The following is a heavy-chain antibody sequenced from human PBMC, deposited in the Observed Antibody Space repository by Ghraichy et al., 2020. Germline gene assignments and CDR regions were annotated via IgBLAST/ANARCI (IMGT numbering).Heavy chain of an antibody. CDR2: IYYSGST. Sequence: SQTLSLTCTVSGGSISSGGYYWNWIRQHPGKGLEWIGYIYYSGSTYYNPSLKSRVTISVDTSKNQFSLKLSSVTAADTAVYYCARVGGLRSVENYYYYYMDVWGKGTTVTVSS. D-gene: IGHD3-16*01. CDR1: GGSISSGGYY. J-gene: IGHJ6*03. V-gene: IGHV4-31*02. CDR3: ARVGGLRSVENYYYYYMDV.